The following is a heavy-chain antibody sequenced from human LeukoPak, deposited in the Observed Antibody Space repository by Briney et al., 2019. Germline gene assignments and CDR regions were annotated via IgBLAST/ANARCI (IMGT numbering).Heavy chain of an antibody. CDR2: IKPDESER. D-gene: IGHD3-16*01. V-gene: IGHV3-7*05. J-gene: IGHJ3*02. Sequence: GGSLRLSCAASGFTFSSNWMTWDRQAPGKGLEWVANIKPDESERYCVDSVEGRFSISRDNAKYSLYLQMNSLRAEDTAVYYCARDRTYGALDIWGQGTMVTVSS. CDR3: ARDRTYGALDI. CDR1: GFTFSSNW.